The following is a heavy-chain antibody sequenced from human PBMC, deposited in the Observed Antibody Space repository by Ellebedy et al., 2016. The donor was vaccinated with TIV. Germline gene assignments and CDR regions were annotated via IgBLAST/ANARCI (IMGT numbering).Heavy chain of an antibody. D-gene: IGHD6-13*01. CDR2: IIPILGVA. Sequence: AASVKVSCKASGGSFSTYAISWVRQAPGQGLEWMGRIIPILGVAHYAQKFQGRVTITADKSTSTAYMELSSLRSKDTALYYCARRGTATPGAFDIWGQGTMVTVSS. CDR3: ARRGTATPGAFDI. CDR1: GGSFSTYA. V-gene: IGHV1-69*04. J-gene: IGHJ3*02.